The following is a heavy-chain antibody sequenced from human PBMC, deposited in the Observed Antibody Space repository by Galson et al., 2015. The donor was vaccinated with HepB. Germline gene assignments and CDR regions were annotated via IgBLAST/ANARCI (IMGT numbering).Heavy chain of an antibody. J-gene: IGHJ4*02. CDR3: APIIDFYYFDY. D-gene: IGHD3-16*02. CDR2: IYWDDDK. Sequence: PALVKPTQTLTLTCTFSGFSLSTSGVGVGWIRQPPGKALEWLALIYWDDDKRYSPSLKSRLTITKDTSKNQVVLTMTNMDPVDTATYYCAPIIDFYYFDYWGQGTLVTVSS. V-gene: IGHV2-5*02. CDR1: GFSLSTSGVG.